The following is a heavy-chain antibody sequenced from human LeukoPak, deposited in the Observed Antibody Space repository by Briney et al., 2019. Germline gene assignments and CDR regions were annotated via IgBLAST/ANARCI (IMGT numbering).Heavy chain of an antibody. V-gene: IGHV3-33*01. CDR3: ARGYYDSSGYLDAFDI. CDR1: GFTFSSYG. J-gene: IGHJ3*02. CDR2: IWYDGSNK. Sequence: PGRSLRLSCAASGFTFSSYGMHWVRQAPGKGLEWVAVIWYDGSNKYYADSVKGRFTISRDNAKNSLYLQMNSLRAEDTAVYYCARGYYDSSGYLDAFDIWGQGTMVTVSS. D-gene: IGHD3-22*01.